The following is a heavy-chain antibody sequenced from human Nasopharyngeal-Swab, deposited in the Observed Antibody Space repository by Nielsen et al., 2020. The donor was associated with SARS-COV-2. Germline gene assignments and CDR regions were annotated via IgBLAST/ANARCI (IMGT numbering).Heavy chain of an antibody. Sequence: GESLKISCAASGFTFSSYWMHWVRQAPGKGLVWVSRINSDGSSTSYADSVKGRFTISRDNAKNTLYLQMNSLRAEDTAVYYCARDLGYGSGSYFQSYYYGMDVWGQGTTVTVSS. CDR3: ARDLGYGSGSYFQSYYYGMDV. D-gene: IGHD3-10*01. CDR2: INSDGSST. V-gene: IGHV3-74*01. J-gene: IGHJ6*02. CDR1: GFTFSSYW.